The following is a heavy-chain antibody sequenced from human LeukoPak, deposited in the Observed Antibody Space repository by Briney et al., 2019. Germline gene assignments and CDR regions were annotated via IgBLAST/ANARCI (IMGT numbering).Heavy chain of an antibody. CDR3: ARYGDTAMPWYFDY. J-gene: IGHJ4*02. Sequence: SETLSLTCAVYGGSFSGYYWSWIRQPPGKGLEWIGEINHSGSTNYNPSLKSRVTISVDTSKNQFSLKLSSVTAAGTAVYYCARYGDTAMPWYFDYWGQGTLVTVSS. CDR1: GGSFSGYY. CDR2: INHSGST. D-gene: IGHD5-18*01. V-gene: IGHV4-34*01.